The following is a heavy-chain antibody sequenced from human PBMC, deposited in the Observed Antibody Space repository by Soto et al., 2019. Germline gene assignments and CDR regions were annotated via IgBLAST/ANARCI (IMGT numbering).Heavy chain of an antibody. D-gene: IGHD3-22*01. CDR1: GGSISSGGYS. J-gene: IGHJ3*02. CDR2: IYHGST. CDR3: ASSGSRGIGAFEI. Sequence: QLQLQESGSGLVKASQTLSLTCAVSGGSISSGGYSWSWIRQPPGKGLEWIGYIYHGSTYYNPSLTSRVTISIDRSKTQFSLKLSSVTAADTAVYCCASSGSRGIGAFEIWGQGTMVTVSS. V-gene: IGHV4-30-2*01.